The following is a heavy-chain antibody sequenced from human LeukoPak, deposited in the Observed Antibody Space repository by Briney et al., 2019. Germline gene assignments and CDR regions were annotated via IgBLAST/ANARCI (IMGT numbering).Heavy chain of an antibody. CDR2: IYSGGST. CDR1: GLIVSSNY. Sequence: GGSLRLSCAASGLIVSSNYMSWVRQAPGKGLEWFSVIYSGGSTYYADSVKGRFTISRDNSKNTLYLQMNSLRAEDTAVYYCARYTHSSGFDYWGQGTLVTVSS. CDR3: ARYTHSSGFDY. J-gene: IGHJ4*02. D-gene: IGHD6-19*01. V-gene: IGHV3-53*01.